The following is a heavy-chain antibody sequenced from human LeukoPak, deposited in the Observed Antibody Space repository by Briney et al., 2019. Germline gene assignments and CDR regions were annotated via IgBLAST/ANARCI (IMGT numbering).Heavy chain of an antibody. J-gene: IGHJ4*02. Sequence: GGSLRLSCAGSGFSFSDYGMSWVRQPPGKGLEWVSGLSYRGDSTYYADSVKGRSTISRDNSKNTLYLQMNSLRAEDTAVYYCARDRVGATLYFDYWGQGTLVTVSS. V-gene: IGHV3-23*01. CDR2: LSYRGDST. CDR3: ARDRVGATLYFDY. D-gene: IGHD1-26*01. CDR1: GFSFSDYG.